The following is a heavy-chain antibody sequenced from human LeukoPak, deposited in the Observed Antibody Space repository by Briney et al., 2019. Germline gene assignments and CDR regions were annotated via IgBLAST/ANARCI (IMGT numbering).Heavy chain of an antibody. Sequence: PGGSVRLSCAASGFTFSSYGMHWVRQAPGKGLEWVAFIRYDGSNKYYADSVKGRFTISRDNSKNTLYLQMNSLRAEDTAVYYCAKIEYSSSEGYYFDYWGQGTLVTVSS. CDR1: GFTFSSYG. V-gene: IGHV3-30*02. CDR2: IRYDGSNK. D-gene: IGHD6-6*01. J-gene: IGHJ4*02. CDR3: AKIEYSSSEGYYFDY.